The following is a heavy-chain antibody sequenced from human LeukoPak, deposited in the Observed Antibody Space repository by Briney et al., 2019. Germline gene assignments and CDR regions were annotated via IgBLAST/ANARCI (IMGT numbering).Heavy chain of an antibody. CDR3: AKTLTNYDILTGYYPRAFDY. CDR2: ISGSGGST. Sequence: PGGSLRLSCAASGFTFSAYAMNWVRQAPGKGVAWVSAISGSGGSTYYADSVKGRFTISRYNSKNTLYLQMNSLRAEDTAVYYCAKTLTNYDILTGYYPRAFDYWGQGTLVTVSS. V-gene: IGHV3-23*01. D-gene: IGHD3-9*01. J-gene: IGHJ4*02. CDR1: GFTFSAYA.